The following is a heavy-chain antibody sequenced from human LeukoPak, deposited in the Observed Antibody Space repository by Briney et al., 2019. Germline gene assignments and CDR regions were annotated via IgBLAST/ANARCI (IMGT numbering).Heavy chain of an antibody. CDR3: ARQPGERSLLRWTRVGYFDY. CDR2: IYYSGST. J-gene: IGHJ4*02. D-gene: IGHD4-23*01. Sequence: SETLSLTCTVSGGSIGSSSYYWGWIRQPPGKGLEWIGSIYYSGSTYYNPSLKSRVTISVDTSKNQFSLKLSSVTAADTAVYYCARQPGERSLLRWTRVGYFDYWGQGTLVTVSS. CDR1: GGSIGSSSYY. V-gene: IGHV4-39*01.